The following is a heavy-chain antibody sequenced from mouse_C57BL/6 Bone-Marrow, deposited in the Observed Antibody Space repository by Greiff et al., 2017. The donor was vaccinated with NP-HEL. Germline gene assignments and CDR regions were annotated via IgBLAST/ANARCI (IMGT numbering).Heavy chain of an antibody. Sequence: EVKLEESGGGLVQPGGSMKLSCVASGFTFSNYWMNWVRQSPEQGLEWVAQIRLKSDNYATHYAESVKGRFTISRDDSKSSVYLQMNNLRAEDTGIYYCTGGIRWYFDDWGQGTTLTVSS. V-gene: IGHV6-3*01. CDR2: IRLKSDNYAT. CDR3: TGGIRWYFDD. J-gene: IGHJ2*01. CDR1: GFTFSNYW. D-gene: IGHD1-1*02.